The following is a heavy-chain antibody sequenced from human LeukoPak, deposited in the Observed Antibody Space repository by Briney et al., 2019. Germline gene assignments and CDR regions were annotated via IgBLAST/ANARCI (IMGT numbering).Heavy chain of an antibody. J-gene: IGHJ4*02. CDR1: GGSISSSSYY. V-gene: IGHV4-39*07. D-gene: IGHD3-9*01. CDR2: IYYSGST. CDR3: ARVLRYFDWLLIDY. Sequence: SETLSLTCTVSGGSISSSSYYWGWIRQPPGKGLEWIGSIYYSGSTYYNPSLKSRVTISVDTSKNQFSLKLSSVTAADTAVYYCARVLRYFDWLLIDYWGQGTLVTVSS.